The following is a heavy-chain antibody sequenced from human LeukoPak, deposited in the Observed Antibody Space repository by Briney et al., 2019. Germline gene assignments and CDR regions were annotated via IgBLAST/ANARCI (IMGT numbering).Heavy chain of an antibody. J-gene: IGHJ4*02. V-gene: IGHV1-69*01. CDR3: ARRRHYYDSSGQLDY. CDR2: IIPIFGTA. Sequence: GASVKVSCKASGGTLSSYAISWVRQAPGQGLEWMGGIIPIFGTANYAQKFQGRVTITADESTSTAYMELSSLRSEDTAVYYCARRRHYYDSSGQLDYWGQGTLVTVSS. CDR1: GGTLSSYA. D-gene: IGHD3-22*01.